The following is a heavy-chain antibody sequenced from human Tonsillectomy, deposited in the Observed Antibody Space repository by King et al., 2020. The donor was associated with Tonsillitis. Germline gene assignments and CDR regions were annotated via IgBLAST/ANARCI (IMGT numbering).Heavy chain of an antibody. Sequence: VQLVESGAEVKKPGASGRVSCKASGYTFTAYYIHWVRQAPGQGLEWMGWINPKSGGTTYTQKFQGRVTMTRDTSISTAYMELSRLRSDDTAVYYCATGGSGWYWVYWGQGTLVPVPS. D-gene: IGHD6-19*01. CDR2: INPKSGGT. J-gene: IGHJ4*02. CDR3: ATGGSGWYWVY. CDR1: GYTFTAYY. V-gene: IGHV1-2*02.